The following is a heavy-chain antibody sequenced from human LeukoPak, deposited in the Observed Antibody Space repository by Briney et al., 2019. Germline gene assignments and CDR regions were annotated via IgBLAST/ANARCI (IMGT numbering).Heavy chain of an antibody. CDR3: ARGTSSSWYNFDY. CDR2: IYSGGST. Sequence: GGSLRLSCAASGFTVSSNYMSWVRQAPGKGLEWVSVIYSGGSTYYADSVKGRFTISRDNAKNSLYLQMNSLSAEDTAVYYCARGTSSSWYNFDYWGQGTLVTVSS. J-gene: IGHJ4*02. CDR1: GFTVSSNY. D-gene: IGHD6-13*01. V-gene: IGHV3-53*01.